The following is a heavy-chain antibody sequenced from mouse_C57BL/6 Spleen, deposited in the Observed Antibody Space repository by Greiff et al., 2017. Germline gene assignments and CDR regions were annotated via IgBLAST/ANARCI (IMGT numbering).Heavy chain of an antibody. V-gene: IGHV1-22*01. J-gene: IGHJ4*01. Sequence: VQLQQSGPELVKPGASVKMSCKASGYTFTDYNMHWVKQSHGKSLEWIGYINPNNGGTSYNQKFKGKATLTVNKSSSTANMELRSLTSEDSAVYYCASEGYYYYAMDYWGQGTSGTVSS. CDR3: ASEGYYYYAMDY. CDR2: INPNNGGT. D-gene: IGHD2-3*01. CDR1: GYTFTDYN.